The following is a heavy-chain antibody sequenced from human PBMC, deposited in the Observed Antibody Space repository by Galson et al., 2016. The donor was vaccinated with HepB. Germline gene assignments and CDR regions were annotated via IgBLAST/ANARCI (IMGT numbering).Heavy chain of an antibody. V-gene: IGHV4-39*01. CDR3: ARSVQERGSWYYFDY. D-gene: IGHD6-13*01. CDR2: IYYSGST. CDR1: GGSISSRSYY. Sequence: SETLSLTCTVSGGSISSRSYYWGWIRQPPGKGLEWIGTIYYSGSTYYNPSLKSRLTISIDTSKNQFSLQLSYVTASDTAVYYCARSVQERGSWYYFDYWGQGTLVTVSS. J-gene: IGHJ4*02.